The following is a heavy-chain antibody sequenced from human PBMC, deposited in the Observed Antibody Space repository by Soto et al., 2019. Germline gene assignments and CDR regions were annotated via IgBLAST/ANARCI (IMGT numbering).Heavy chain of an antibody. CDR1: GGTFSSYT. D-gene: IGHD2-15*01. CDR2: IIPILGIA. J-gene: IGHJ3*02. V-gene: IGHV1-69*02. CDR3: ARGTRGYCSGGSCGDAFDI. Sequence: SVKVSCKASGGTFSSYTISWVRQAPGQGLEWKGRIIPILGIANYAQKIQGRVTITADKSTSTAYMELSSLRFEDTAVYYCARGTRGYCSGGSCGDAFDIWGQGTMVT.